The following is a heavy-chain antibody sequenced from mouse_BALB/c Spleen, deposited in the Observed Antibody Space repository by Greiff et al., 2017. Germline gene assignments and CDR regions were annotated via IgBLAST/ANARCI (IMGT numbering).Heavy chain of an antibody. CDR2: IWSGGST. CDR1: DFSLTSYG. Sequence: VQLQQSGPGLVQPSQSLSITCTVSDFSLTSYGVHWVRQSPGKGREWLGVIWSGGSTDYNAAFISRLSISKDNSKSQVFFKMNSLQANDTAIYYCAPTYGKDAMDYWGQGTSVTVSS. J-gene: IGHJ4*01. CDR3: APTYGKDAMDY. D-gene: IGHD2-1*01. V-gene: IGHV2-2*02.